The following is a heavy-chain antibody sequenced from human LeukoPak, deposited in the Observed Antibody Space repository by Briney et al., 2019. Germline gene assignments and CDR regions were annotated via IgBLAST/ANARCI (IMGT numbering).Heavy chain of an antibody. D-gene: IGHD5-24*01. V-gene: IGHV4-38-2*02. J-gene: IGHJ5*02. CDR2: IYHSGST. Sequence: PSETLSLTCTVSGYSISSGYYWGWIRQPPGKGLEWIGNIYHSGSTYYNPSLESRVTISVDASKNQFSLNLNSVTAADTAVYYCARTSPWPENWFDLWGQGTLVTVSS. CDR3: ARTSPWPENWFDL. CDR1: GYSISSGYY.